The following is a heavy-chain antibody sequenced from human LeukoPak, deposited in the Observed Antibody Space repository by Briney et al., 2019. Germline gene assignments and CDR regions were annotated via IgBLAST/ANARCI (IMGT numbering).Heavy chain of an antibody. Sequence: GGSLRLSCAASGFTFSSYWMHWVRQAPDKGLEWVAVISYDGSNKYYADSVKGRFTISRDNSKNTLYLQMNSLRAEDTAVYYCASPNSSGWRFDYWGQGTLVTVSS. D-gene: IGHD6-19*01. V-gene: IGHV3-30*03. J-gene: IGHJ4*02. CDR3: ASPNSSGWRFDY. CDR2: ISYDGSNK. CDR1: GFTFSSYW.